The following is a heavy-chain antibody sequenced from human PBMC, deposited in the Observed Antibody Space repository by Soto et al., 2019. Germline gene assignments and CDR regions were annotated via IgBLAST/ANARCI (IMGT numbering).Heavy chain of an antibody. V-gene: IGHV1-69*02. D-gene: IGHD6-19*01. Sequence: ASVKVSCKASGGTFSSYTISWVRQAPGQGLEWMGRIIPILGIANYAQKFQGRVTITADKSTSTAYMELSSLRSEDTAVYYCARGVYSSGWYENTNWFDPWGQGTLVTVSS. CDR1: GGTFSSYT. J-gene: IGHJ5*02. CDR3: ARGVYSSGWYENTNWFDP. CDR2: IIPILGIA.